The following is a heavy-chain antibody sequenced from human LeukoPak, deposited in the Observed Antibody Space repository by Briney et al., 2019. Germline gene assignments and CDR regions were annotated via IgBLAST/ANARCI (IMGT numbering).Heavy chain of an antibody. V-gene: IGHV4-4*07. J-gene: IGHJ3*02. D-gene: IGHD3-16*02. Sequence: ASETLSLTCTVSGGSISSYYWSRIRQPAGKGLEWIGRIYTSGSTNYNPSLKSRVTMSVDTSKNQFSLKLSSVTAADTAVYYCARAGWGSYRSNDAFDIWGQGTMVTVSS. CDR2: IYTSGST. CDR1: GGSISSYY. CDR3: ARAGWGSYRSNDAFDI.